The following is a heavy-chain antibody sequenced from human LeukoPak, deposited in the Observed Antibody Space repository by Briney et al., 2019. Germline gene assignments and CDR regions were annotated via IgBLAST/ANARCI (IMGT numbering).Heavy chain of an antibody. CDR2: IYYSGST. CDR3: ARGFYGSGSYSPPYYYMDV. Sequence: PSETLSLTCKVSGSPINSYHLNWIRQPPGKGLEWIGYIYYSGSTNYNPSLKSRVTISVDTSKNQFSLKLSSVTAADTAVYYCARGFYGSGSYSPPYYYMDVWGKGTTVTISS. CDR1: GSPINSYH. J-gene: IGHJ6*03. D-gene: IGHD3-10*01. V-gene: IGHV4-59*01.